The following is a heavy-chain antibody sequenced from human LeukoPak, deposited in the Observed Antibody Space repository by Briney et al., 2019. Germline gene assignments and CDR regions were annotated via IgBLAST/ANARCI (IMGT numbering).Heavy chain of an antibody. D-gene: IGHD3-22*01. V-gene: IGHV4-4*01. CDR2: ILHSGST. CDR1: GGSISSTNW. CDR3: ATYYESTGYRFDY. Sequence: SETLSLTCAVSGGSISSTNWWSWLRQPPGKGLEWIGEILHSGSTNYNPSLKSRVYMSVDKSKNHFSLRLSSVTAADTAVYCCATYYESTGYRFDYWGQGALVTVSS. J-gene: IGHJ4*02.